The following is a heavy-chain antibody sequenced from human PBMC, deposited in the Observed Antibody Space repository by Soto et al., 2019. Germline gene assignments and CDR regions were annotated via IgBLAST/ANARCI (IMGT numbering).Heavy chain of an antibody. CDR1: GFTFSRYA. CDR3: ARGVEGYCSGGSCNSDY. J-gene: IGHJ4*02. V-gene: IGHV3-30-3*01. D-gene: IGHD2-15*01. Sequence: PGGSLRLSCAASGFTFSRYAMHWVRQAPGKGLEWVAVISYDGSNKYYADSVKGRFTISRDNSKNTLYLQMNSLRAEDTAVYYCARGVEGYCSGGSCNSDYWGQGTLVTSPQ. CDR2: ISYDGSNK.